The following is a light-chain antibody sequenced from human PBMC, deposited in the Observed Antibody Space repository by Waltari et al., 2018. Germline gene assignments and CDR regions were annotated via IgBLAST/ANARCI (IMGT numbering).Light chain of an antibody. J-gene: IGKJ1*01. CDR1: QGISSY. Sequence: DIQMTQSPSSLSASVGDTVTIPCRASQGISSYLNWFQQKPGKAPKLLIYAASSLESGVPSRFSGSGSGTEFTLTISSLQPEDFAAYYCLRHNSYPWTFGQGTKVEIK. CDR2: AAS. CDR3: LRHNSYPWT. V-gene: IGKV1-17*01.